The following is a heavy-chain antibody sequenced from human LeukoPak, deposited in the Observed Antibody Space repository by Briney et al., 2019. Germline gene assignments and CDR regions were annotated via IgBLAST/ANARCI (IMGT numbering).Heavy chain of an antibody. J-gene: IGHJ4*02. Sequence: SETLSLSCAVSGGSISSGGYTWSWIRQPPGKGLEWIGYIYHSGSTYYNPSLKSRVTISVDRSKNQFSLKLSSVTAADTAVYYCARASYYYDSSGYYYEWYFDYWGQGTLVTVSS. V-gene: IGHV4-30-2*01. D-gene: IGHD3-22*01. CDR3: ARASYYYDSSGYYYEWYFDY. CDR2: IYHSGST. CDR1: GGSISSGGYT.